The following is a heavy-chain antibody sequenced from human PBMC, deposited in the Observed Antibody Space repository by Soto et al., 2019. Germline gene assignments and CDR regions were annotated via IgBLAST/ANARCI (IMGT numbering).Heavy chain of an antibody. CDR2: IIPIFGTA. D-gene: IGHD6-13*01. Sequence: GASVKVSCKASGGTFSSYAISWVRQAPGQGLEWMGGIIPIFGTANYAQKFQGRVTITADESTSTAYMELSSLRSEDTAVYYCMGIAAAGPDAFDIWGQGTMVTVSS. CDR3: MGIAAAGPDAFDI. J-gene: IGHJ3*02. V-gene: IGHV1-69*13. CDR1: GGTFSSYA.